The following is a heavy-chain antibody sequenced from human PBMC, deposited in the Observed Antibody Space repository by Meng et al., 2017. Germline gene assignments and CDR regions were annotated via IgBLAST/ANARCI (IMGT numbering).Heavy chain of an antibody. D-gene: IGHD2-15*01. V-gene: IGHV4-34*01. CDR2: INHSGST. J-gene: IGHJ4*02. CDR3: ARGVRLPDY. CDR1: GGSFSGYY. Sequence: QAQRQQWGAGLLKPSETLSLTCAVYGGSFSGYYWSWIRQPPGKGLEWIGEINHSGSTNYNPSLKSRVTISVDTSKNQFSLKLSSVTAADTAVYYCARGVRLPDYWGQGTLVTVSS.